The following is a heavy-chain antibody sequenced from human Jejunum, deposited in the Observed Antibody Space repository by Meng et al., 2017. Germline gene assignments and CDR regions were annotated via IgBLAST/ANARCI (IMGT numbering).Heavy chain of an antibody. J-gene: IGHJ4*02. Sequence: GESLKISCAGSGFTFSSYSMYWVRQAPGKGLEWVSCISGTSSDIYYADSVKGRFTISRDNAKNSLYLQMNSLRAEDTALYYCAKASGSTGYYYVDCWGQGTLVTVSS. V-gene: IGHV3-21*04. CDR2: ISGTSSDI. D-gene: IGHD3-22*01. CDR3: AKASGSTGYYYVDC. CDR1: GFTFSSYS.